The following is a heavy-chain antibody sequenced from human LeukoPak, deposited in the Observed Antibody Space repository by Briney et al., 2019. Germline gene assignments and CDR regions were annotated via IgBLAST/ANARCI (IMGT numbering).Heavy chain of an antibody. Sequence: ASVKVSCKASGYTFTGYYMHWVRRAPGQGLEWMGWINPNSGGTNYAQKFQGRVTMTRDTSISTAYMELKNLRSDDTAVYYCARSSSGSYFWFDPWGQGTLVTVSS. CDR2: INPNSGGT. CDR1: GYTFTGYY. J-gene: IGHJ5*02. CDR3: ARSSSGSYFWFDP. V-gene: IGHV1-2*02. D-gene: IGHD3-22*01.